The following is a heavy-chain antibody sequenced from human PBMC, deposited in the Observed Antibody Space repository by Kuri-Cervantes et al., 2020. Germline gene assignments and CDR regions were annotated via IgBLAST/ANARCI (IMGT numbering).Heavy chain of an antibody. J-gene: IGHJ4*02. V-gene: IGHV3-53*05. D-gene: IGHD3-22*01. Sequence: GGSLRLSCAASGFTVSSNYMSWVRQAPGKGLEWVSVIYSGGSTYYADSVKGRFTISRDNSKNTLYLQMNSLRAEDTAVYYCARDPSYYDSSGYFDYWGQGTLVTVSS. CDR3: ARDPSYYDSSGYFDY. CDR1: GFTVSSNY. CDR2: IYSGGST.